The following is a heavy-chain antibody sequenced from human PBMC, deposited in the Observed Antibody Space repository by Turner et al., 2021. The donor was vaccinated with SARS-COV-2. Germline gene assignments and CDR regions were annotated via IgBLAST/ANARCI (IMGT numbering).Heavy chain of an antibody. D-gene: IGHD1-1*01. Sequence: QVQLVQSAAEVKNPGASVTVYCNASGYPFTSYDINWVRQATGQVPEWVGYMNAGSGDTGHARRFQGRVTLTRDTSINTAYMELSGLSFEDTAIYYCARYDYRLRQGFDVWGQGTKVIVSS. CDR1: GYPFTSYD. J-gene: IGHJ3*01. CDR2: MNAGSGDT. V-gene: IGHV1-8*01. CDR3: ARYDYRLRQGFDV.